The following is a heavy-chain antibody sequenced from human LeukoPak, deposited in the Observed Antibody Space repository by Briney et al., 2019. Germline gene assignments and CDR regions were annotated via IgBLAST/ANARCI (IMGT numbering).Heavy chain of an antibody. CDR1: GGTFGSYT. J-gene: IGHJ4*02. Sequence: SVKVSCKASGGTFGSYTISWVRQAPEQGLEWMGRIIPILGIANYAQKFQGRVTITADKSTSTAYMELSSLRSEDTAVYYCAGRGGYSGYDPMYAVDYWGQGTLVTVSS. CDR3: AGRGGYSGYDPMYAVDY. CDR2: IIPILGIA. V-gene: IGHV1-69*02. D-gene: IGHD5-12*01.